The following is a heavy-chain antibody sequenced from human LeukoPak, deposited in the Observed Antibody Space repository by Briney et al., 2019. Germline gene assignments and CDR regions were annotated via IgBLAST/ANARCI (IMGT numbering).Heavy chain of an antibody. Sequence: PGRSLRLSCAASGFTFDDYAMHWVRQAPGKGLEWVSGISWNSGSIGYADSVKGRFTISRDNAKNSLYLQMNSLRAEDTALYYCARGRIVGATIDYWGQGTLVTVSS. D-gene: IGHD1-26*01. V-gene: IGHV3-9*01. CDR3: ARGRIVGATIDY. CDR2: ISWNSGSI. J-gene: IGHJ4*02. CDR1: GFTFDDYA.